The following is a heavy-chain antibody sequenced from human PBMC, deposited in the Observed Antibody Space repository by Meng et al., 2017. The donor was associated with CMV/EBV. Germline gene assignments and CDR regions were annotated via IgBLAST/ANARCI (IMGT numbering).Heavy chain of an antibody. CDR1: GGSFSGYY. V-gene: IGHV4-34*01. CDR2: INHSGST. J-gene: IGHJ4*02. D-gene: IGHD2-2*02. Sequence: GSLRLSCAVYGGSFSGYYWSWIRQPPGKGLEWIGEINHSGSTNYNPSLKSRVTISVDTSKNQFSLKLSSVTAADTAVYCCARVVPAAIGGRGGPFDYWGQGTLVTVSS. CDR3: ARVVPAAIGGRGGPFDY.